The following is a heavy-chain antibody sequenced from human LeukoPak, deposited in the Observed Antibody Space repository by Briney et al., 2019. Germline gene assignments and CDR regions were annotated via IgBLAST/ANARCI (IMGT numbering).Heavy chain of an antibody. CDR3: ARATNYAVYYYYYMDV. J-gene: IGHJ6*03. CDR1: GDSISRYY. Sequence: SETLSLTCTVSGDSISRYYWSWIRQPPGKGLEWIGYIYYSGSTNYNPSLKSRVTISVDTSKNQFSLKLSSVTAADTAVYYCARATNYAVYYYYYMDVWGKGTTVTISS. D-gene: IGHD1-7*01. CDR2: IYYSGST. V-gene: IGHV4-59*01.